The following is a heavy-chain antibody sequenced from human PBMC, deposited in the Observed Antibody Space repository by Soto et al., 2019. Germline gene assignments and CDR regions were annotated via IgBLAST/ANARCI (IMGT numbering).Heavy chain of an antibody. CDR2: ISYDGSDK. J-gene: IGHJ4*02. CDR3: ARMGTYYFNC. V-gene: IGHV3-30-3*01. D-gene: IGHD7-27*01. Sequence: GGSLRLSCAASGFTFSSYAMHWVRQAPGKGLEWVALISYDGSDKYYADSVKGRFTISRDNSKNTLYLQMNSLRTEDTAVYYCARMGTYYFNCWGQGTQVTVSS. CDR1: GFTFSSYA.